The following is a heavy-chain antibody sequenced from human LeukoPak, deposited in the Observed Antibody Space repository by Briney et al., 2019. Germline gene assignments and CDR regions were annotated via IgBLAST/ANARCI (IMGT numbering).Heavy chain of an antibody. D-gene: IGHD3-10*01. V-gene: IGHV4-59*11. CDR3: GRGGGGSYLEYSFDY. Sequence: SETLSLTCTVSGASITRRYWSWIRQPPGKGLEWIGYINYSGNTNYNPSLKRRVTISVDTSKNQFSLKLSSVTAADTAVYYCGRGGGGSYLEYSFDYWGRGTLVTVSS. CDR2: INYSGNT. CDR1: GASITRRY. J-gene: IGHJ4*02.